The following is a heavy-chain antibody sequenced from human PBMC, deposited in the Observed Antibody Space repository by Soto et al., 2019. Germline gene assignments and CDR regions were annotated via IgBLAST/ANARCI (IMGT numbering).Heavy chain of an antibody. D-gene: IGHD1-1*01. J-gene: IGHJ6*01. CDR1: GGSINSVNW. CDR2: MHPGGST. V-gene: IGHV4-4*02. CDR3: ARHGHNIYGFDV. Sequence: QVQPQESGPGLVKPSDTLSLTCAVSGGSINSVNWWSWVRQSPGKGLEWIGEMHPGGSTNYNPSLKSRVTVSMYKSRNQFSLKMSSVTAADTAVYFCARHGHNIYGFDVWGRGTTVTVSS.